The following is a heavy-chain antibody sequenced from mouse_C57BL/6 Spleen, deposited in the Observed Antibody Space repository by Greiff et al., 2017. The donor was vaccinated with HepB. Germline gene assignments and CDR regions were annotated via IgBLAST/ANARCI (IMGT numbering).Heavy chain of an antibody. CDR3: TRGAY. V-gene: IGHV6-3*01. J-gene: IGHJ3*01. Sequence: EVKLMESGGGLVQPGGSMKLSCVASGFTFSNYWMNWVRQSPEKGLEWVAQIRLKSDNYATHYAESVKGRFTISRDDSKSSVYLKMNNLRAEDTGIYYCTRGAYWGQGTLVTVSA. CDR1: GFTFSNYW. CDR2: IRLKSDNYAT.